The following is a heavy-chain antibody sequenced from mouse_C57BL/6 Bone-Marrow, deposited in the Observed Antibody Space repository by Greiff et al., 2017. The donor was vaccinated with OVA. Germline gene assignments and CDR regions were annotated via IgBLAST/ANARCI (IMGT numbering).Heavy chain of an antibody. CDR2: ISDGGSYT. CDR3: ARERLLFDY. J-gene: IGHJ2*01. V-gene: IGHV5-4*01. CDR1: GFTFSSYA. Sequence: EVKLMESGGGLVKPGGSLKLSCAASGFTFSSYAMSWVRQTPEKRLEWVATISDGGSYTYYPDNVQGRFTISRDNAKTNLYLQMSHLKSEDTAMYYCARERLLFDYWGQGTTLTVSS.